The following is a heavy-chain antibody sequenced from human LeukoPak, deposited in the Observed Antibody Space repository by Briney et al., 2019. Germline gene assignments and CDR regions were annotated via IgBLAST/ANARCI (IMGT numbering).Heavy chain of an antibody. CDR1: GYTFISYS. J-gene: IGHJ3*02. V-gene: IGHV1-18*04. D-gene: IGHD2-2*02. CDR2: ISAYNGNT. CDR3: ARGMSGYTEDPFDI. Sequence: ASVKVSCKASGYTFISYSINWVRQAPGQGLEWMAWISAYNGNTNYAQKFQGRVTLTRDTSTSTAYMELRSLRSDDTAVYFCARGMSGYTEDPFDIWGQGTVVTVSS.